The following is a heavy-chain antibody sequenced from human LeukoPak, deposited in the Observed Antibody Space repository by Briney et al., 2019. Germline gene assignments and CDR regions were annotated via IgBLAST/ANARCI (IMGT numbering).Heavy chain of an antibody. CDR3: ARNENSGWGYFDY. CDR2: ISGSNGIT. V-gene: IGHV3-23*01. J-gene: IGHJ4*02. CDR1: GFTFSSYA. D-gene: IGHD5-12*01. Sequence: GGSLRLSCAASGFTFSSYAMSWVRQAPGKGLEWVSGISGSNGITFYVGSVKGRFTISRDNSKDTLYLQMNSLRAEDTAVYYCARNENSGWGYFDYWGQGTLVTVSS.